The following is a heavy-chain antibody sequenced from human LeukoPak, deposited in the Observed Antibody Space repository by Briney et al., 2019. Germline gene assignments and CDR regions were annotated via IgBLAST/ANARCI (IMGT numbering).Heavy chain of an antibody. V-gene: IGHV1-69*13. D-gene: IGHD3-3*01. CDR3: ARAFGVATTYYYYYYGMDV. J-gene: IGHJ6*02. CDR2: IIPIFGTA. Sequence: SVKVSCKASGGTFSSYAISWVRQAPGQGLEWMGGIIPIFGTANYAQKFQGRVTITADESTSTAYMELSSLRSEDTAVYYCARAFGVATTYYYYYYGMDVWGQGTSVTVSS. CDR1: GGTFSSYA.